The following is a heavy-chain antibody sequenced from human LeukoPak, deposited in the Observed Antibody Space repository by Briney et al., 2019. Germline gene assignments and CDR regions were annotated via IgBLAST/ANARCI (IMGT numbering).Heavy chain of an antibody. CDR2: ISWNSGSI. CDR1: GFTFDDYA. CDR3: AASSGWYLGLTGFDY. J-gene: IGHJ4*02. Sequence: PGGSLRLSCAASGFTFDDYAMHWVRQAPGKGLEWVSGISWNSGSIGYADSVKGRFTISRDNAKNSLYLQMNSLRAEDTALYYCAASSGWYLGLTGFDYWGQGTLVTVSS. D-gene: IGHD6-19*01. V-gene: IGHV3-9*01.